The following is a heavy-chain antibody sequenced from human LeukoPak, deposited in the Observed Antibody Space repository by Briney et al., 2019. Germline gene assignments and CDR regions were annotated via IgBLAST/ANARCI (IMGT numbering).Heavy chain of an antibody. Sequence: PSETLSLTCAVSGGSIGSSNWWSWVRQPPGKGLEWIGEIYHSGSTNYNPSLKSRVTISVDKSKNQFSLKLSSVTAADTAVYYCARESKYYYESGIYFYSTVSDYWGQGILVTVSS. D-gene: IGHD3-22*01. CDR2: IYHSGST. J-gene: IGHJ4*02. CDR1: GGSIGSSNW. V-gene: IGHV4-4*02. CDR3: ARESKYYYESGIYFYSTVSDY.